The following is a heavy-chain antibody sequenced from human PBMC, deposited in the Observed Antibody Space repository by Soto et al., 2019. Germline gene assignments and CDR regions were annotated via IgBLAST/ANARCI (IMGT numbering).Heavy chain of an antibody. CDR3: AARWEFNAFDT. D-gene: IGHD1-26*01. CDR2: IYPGDSHT. Sequence: PGESLKISCKGSGYSFTSYWIAWVRQMPGKGLEWMGIIYPGDSHTRYSPSFQGQVTISADKSISTAYLQWSSLEASDTAMYYCAARWEFNAFDTWGQGTMVTVSS. J-gene: IGHJ3*02. CDR1: GYSFTSYW. V-gene: IGHV5-51*01.